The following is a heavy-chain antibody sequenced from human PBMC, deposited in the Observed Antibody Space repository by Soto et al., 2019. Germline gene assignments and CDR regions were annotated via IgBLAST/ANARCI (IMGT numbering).Heavy chain of an antibody. Sequence: SVKLSCKACGGSFSSYAISWVRQAPKQGLEWMGGIIPIFGTANYAQKFQGRVTITADESTSTAYMELSSLRSEDTAVYYCARAASEMATINIHKYYFDYWGQGTLVTVSS. J-gene: IGHJ4*02. D-gene: IGHD5-12*01. CDR1: GGSFSSYA. V-gene: IGHV1-69*13. CDR2: IIPIFGTA. CDR3: ARAASEMATINIHKYYFDY.